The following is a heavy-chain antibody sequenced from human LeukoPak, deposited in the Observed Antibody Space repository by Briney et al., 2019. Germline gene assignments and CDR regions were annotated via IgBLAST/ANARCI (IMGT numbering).Heavy chain of an antibody. V-gene: IGHV3-30*18. D-gene: IGHD1-14*01. CDR1: GFTFSSYG. CDR3: AKRYRNNWFDP. J-gene: IGHJ5*02. Sequence: GGSLRLPCAASGFTFSSYGMHWVRQAPGKGLEWVAVISYDGSNKYYADSVKGRFTISRDNSKNTLYLQMNSLRAEDTAVYYCAKRYRNNWFDPWGQGTLVTVSS. CDR2: ISYDGSNK.